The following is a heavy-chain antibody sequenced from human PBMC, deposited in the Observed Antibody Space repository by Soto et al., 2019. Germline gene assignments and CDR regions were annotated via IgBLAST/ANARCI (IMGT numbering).Heavy chain of an antibody. D-gene: IGHD3-3*01. Sequence: SETLSLTXAVYGGSFSGYYWSWIRQPPGKGLEWIGEINHSGSTNYNPSLKSRVTISVDTSKKQFSLKLSSVTAADTAVYYCARELRDGYIYWYFDLWGRGTLVTVSS. J-gene: IGHJ2*01. CDR2: INHSGST. V-gene: IGHV4-34*01. CDR1: GGSFSGYY. CDR3: ARELRDGYIYWYFDL.